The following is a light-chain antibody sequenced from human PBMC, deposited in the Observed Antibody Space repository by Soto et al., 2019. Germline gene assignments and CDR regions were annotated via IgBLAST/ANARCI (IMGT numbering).Light chain of an antibody. CDR2: DVT. CDR3: CSNAGNVEV. CDR1: SSDVGGYNY. J-gene: IGLJ1*01. Sequence: QSALTQPPSVSGSPGQSVTISCTGTSSDVGGYNYVAWYQQHPGKAPKIMIYDVTERPSGVPDRFSGSKSGNTASLTISGLQAEDDADYSCCSNAGNVEVFGTGTKVTVL. V-gene: IGLV2-11*01.